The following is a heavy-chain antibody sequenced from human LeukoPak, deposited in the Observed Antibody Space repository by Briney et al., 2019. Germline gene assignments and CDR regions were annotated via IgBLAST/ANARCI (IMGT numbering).Heavy chain of an antibody. Sequence: PGGSLRLSCAASGFTFSSYSMNWVRQAPGKGLEWVSSISSSSSYIYYADSVKGRFTISRDNAKNSLYLQMNSLRAEDTAVYYCARYGSSTVWLAGVWGQGTTVTVSS. V-gene: IGHV3-21*01. J-gene: IGHJ6*02. CDR2: ISSSSSYI. CDR1: GFTFSSYS. CDR3: ARYGSSTVWLAGV. D-gene: IGHD6-19*01.